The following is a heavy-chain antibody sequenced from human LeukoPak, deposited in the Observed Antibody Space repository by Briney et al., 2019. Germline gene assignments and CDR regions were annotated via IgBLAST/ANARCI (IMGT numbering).Heavy chain of an antibody. CDR2: ISWNSGSI. CDR1: GFTFDDYA. Sequence: PGGSLRLSCAASGFTFDDYAMHSVRQAPGKGLEWVSGISWNSGSIGYADSVKGRFTISRDNAKNSLYLQMNSLRAEDTAVYYCASWGGLRDPFDYWGQGTLVTVSS. CDR3: ASWGGLRDPFDY. J-gene: IGHJ4*02. D-gene: IGHD3-16*01. V-gene: IGHV3-9*01.